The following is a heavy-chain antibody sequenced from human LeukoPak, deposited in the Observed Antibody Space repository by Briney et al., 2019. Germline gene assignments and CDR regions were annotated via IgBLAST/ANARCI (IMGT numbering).Heavy chain of an antibody. Sequence: GGSLRLSCAASGFTFSSYGMHWVHQAPGKGLEWVAVIWYDGSNKHYADSVKGRFTISRDNSKNTLYLQMNSLRAEDTAVYYCARRYQLLLDYWGQGTLVTVSS. J-gene: IGHJ4*02. CDR2: IWYDGSNK. CDR1: GFTFSSYG. CDR3: ARRYQLLLDY. D-gene: IGHD2-2*01. V-gene: IGHV3-33*01.